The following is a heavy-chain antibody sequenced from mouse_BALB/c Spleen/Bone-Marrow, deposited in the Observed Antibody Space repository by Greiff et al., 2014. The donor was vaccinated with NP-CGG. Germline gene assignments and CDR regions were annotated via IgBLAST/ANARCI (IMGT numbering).Heavy chain of an antibody. Sequence: QVQLKESGAELVRPGASVKLSCKASGYSFTSYWMNWVKQRPGQGLEWIGMIHLSDSESRLNQKFKDEATMTVDKSSSTAYMQLSSPTSEDSAVYYCTRYDLTTRAFAYWGQGTLVTVSA. CDR3: TRYDLTTRAFAY. CDR1: GYSFTSYW. CDR2: IHLSDSES. J-gene: IGHJ3*01. D-gene: IGHD3-3*01. V-gene: IGHV1-61*01.